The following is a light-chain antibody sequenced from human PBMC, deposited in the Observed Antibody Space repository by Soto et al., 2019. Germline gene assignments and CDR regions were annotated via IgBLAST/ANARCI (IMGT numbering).Light chain of an antibody. Sequence: DIQMTQSPSSQSASVGHRVTITCRASQSINSYLNWYQQKPGKAPKLLIYAASSLQSGVPSRFSGSGSETDFTLTITSLQPDDFATYYCQQSFSTPRTFGQGTRVDI. J-gene: IGKJ1*01. CDR1: QSINSY. CDR3: QQSFSTPRT. CDR2: AAS. V-gene: IGKV1-39*01.